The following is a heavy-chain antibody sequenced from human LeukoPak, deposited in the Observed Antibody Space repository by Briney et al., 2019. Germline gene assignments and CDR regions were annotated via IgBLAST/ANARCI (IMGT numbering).Heavy chain of an antibody. J-gene: IGHJ4*02. CDR2: ISYDGSNK. CDR3: ARDFWNRRFDY. CDR1: GFTFSSYA. D-gene: IGHD3-3*01. V-gene: IGHV3-30*04. Sequence: GGSLRLSCAASGFTFSSYAMHWVRQAPGKGLEWVAVISYDGSNKYYADSVKGRFTISRDNSKNTLYLQMNSLRAEDTAVYYCARDFWNRRFDYWGQGTLVTVSS.